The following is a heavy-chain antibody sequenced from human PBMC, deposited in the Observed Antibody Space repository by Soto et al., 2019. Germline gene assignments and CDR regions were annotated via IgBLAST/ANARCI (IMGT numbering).Heavy chain of an antibody. CDR1: GCSFTSYW. CDR2: IYPGDSDT. Sequence: XESLKISCKGSGCSFTSYWIGWVRQMPGKGLGWMGIIYPGDSDTRYSPSFQGQVTISADKSISTAYLQWSSLKASDTAMYYCARQGVLYYDSSGYYYGYWGQGTLVTVSS. CDR3: ARQGVLYYDSSGYYYGY. J-gene: IGHJ4*02. V-gene: IGHV5-51*01. D-gene: IGHD3-22*01.